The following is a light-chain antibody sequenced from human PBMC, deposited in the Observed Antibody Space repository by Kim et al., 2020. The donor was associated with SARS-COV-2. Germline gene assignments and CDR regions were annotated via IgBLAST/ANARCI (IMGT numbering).Light chain of an antibody. CDR2: KDS. Sequence: SYELTQPPSVSVSPGQTARITCSGDALPKQYAYWYQRKPGQAPVLVIYKDSERPSGIPERFSGSSSGTTVTLTISGVQAEDEADYYCQSADISGTYCVFGGGTQLTVL. CDR3: QSADISGTYCV. V-gene: IGLV3-25*03. J-gene: IGLJ3*02. CDR1: ALPKQY.